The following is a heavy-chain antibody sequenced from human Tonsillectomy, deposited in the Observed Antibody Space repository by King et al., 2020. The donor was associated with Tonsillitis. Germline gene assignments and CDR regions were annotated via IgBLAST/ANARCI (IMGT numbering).Heavy chain of an antibody. J-gene: IGHJ4*02. CDR1: GFTFSSYA. V-gene: IGHV3-23*03. CDR2: IYRGGSST. D-gene: IGHD3-9*01. CDR3: AILTYYDILTGYEGFDY. Sequence: VQLVESGGGLVQPGGSLRLSCAASGFTFSSYAMSWVRQAPGKGLEWVSVIYRGGSSTYYADSVKGRFTISRDNSKNTLYLQMNSLRAEDTAVYYCAILTYYDILTGYEGFDYWGQGTLVTVSS.